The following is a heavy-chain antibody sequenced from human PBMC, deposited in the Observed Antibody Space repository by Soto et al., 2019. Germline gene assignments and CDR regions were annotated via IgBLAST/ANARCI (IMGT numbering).Heavy chain of an antibody. CDR2: IIPIFGTA. D-gene: IGHD6-19*01. CDR3: AKVRYSSPMGYYYGMDV. CDR1: RVAFSKFS. Sequence: SVKVSCEASRVAFSKFSVTWVRQAPGLGLEWVGGIIPIFGTANYAQKFQGRVTITADESTSTSYMEVNNLRSEDTAVYYCAKVRYSSPMGYYYGMDVWGQGTTVTVSS. V-gene: IGHV1-69*13. J-gene: IGHJ6*02.